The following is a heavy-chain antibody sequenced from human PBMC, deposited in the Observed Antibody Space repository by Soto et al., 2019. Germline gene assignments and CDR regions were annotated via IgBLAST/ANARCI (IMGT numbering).Heavy chain of an antibody. D-gene: IGHD3-9*01. J-gene: IGHJ4*02. V-gene: IGHV3-23*01. CDR3: AKESLLRHFYFDH. CDR2: ITGGGGRT. CDR1: GFIFSGYA. Sequence: EVQLLESGGGLVQPGGSLRLSCAASGFIFSGYAMTWVRQAPGKGLEWVSAITGGGGRTSYADSVKGRFTISRDNSKNTLFLQMNNLRADDTAVYHCAKESLLRHFYFDHLGQGILVTVSS.